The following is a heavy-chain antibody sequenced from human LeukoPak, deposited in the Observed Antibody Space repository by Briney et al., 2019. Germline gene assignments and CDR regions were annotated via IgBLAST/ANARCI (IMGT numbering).Heavy chain of an antibody. CDR2: ISGSGGST. CDR3: AKDGSGYYWDNWFDP. Sequence: GGSLRLSCAVSGFTFSSYAMSWVRQAPGKGLEWVSAISGSGGSTYYADSVKGRFTISRDNSKNTLYLQMNSLRAEDTAVYYCAKDGSGYYWDNWFDPWGQGTLVTVSS. V-gene: IGHV3-23*01. D-gene: IGHD3-3*01. J-gene: IGHJ5*02. CDR1: GFTFSSYA.